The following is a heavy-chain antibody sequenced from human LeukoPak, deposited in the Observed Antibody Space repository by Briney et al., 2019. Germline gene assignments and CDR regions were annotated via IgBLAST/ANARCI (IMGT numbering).Heavy chain of an antibody. D-gene: IGHD2-2*01. Sequence: GGSLRLSCAASGFTFSSYSMNWVRQAPGKGPEWVSSISSSSSYIYYADSVKGRFTISRDNAKSSLYLQMNSLRAEDRAVYYCARFCSSTSCYYDYYYMDVWGKGTTVTVSS. CDR2: ISSSSSYI. J-gene: IGHJ6*03. CDR3: ARFCSSTSCYYDYYYMDV. CDR1: GFTFSSYS. V-gene: IGHV3-21*01.